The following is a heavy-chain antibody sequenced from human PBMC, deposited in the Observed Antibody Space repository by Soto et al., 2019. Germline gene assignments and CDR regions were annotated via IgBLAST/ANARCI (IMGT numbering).Heavy chain of an antibody. J-gene: IGHJ4*02. CDR3: ARGDCGFDY. V-gene: IGHV1-18*01. Sequence: QVQLVQSGGEVKKPGASVKVSCKASGYTFASYAINWVRQAPGQGLEWMGWISAYDGNTNYAQKFQGTLTMTTDPSTTTASMDLRGLGSDDTAMYYRARGDCGFDYGGQGTLLTVSS. D-gene: IGHD2-21*02. CDR2: ISAYDGNT. CDR1: GYTFASYA.